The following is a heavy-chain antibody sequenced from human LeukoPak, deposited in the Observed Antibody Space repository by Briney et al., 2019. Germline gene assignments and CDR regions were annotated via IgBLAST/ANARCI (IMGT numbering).Heavy chain of an antibody. CDR2: MNPNSGNT. CDR3: ATLAIAAAGFDY. J-gene: IGHJ4*02. V-gene: IGHV1-8*01. D-gene: IGHD6-13*01. Sequence: GASVKVSCKASGYTFTSYDINWVRQATGQGLEWMGWMNPNSGNTGYAQKFQGRVTMTRNTSISTAYMELSSLRSEDTAVYYCATLAIAAAGFDYWGQGTLVTVSS. CDR1: GYTFTSYD.